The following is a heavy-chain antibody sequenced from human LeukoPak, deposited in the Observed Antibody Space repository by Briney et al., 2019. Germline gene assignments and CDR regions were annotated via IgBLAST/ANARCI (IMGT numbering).Heavy chain of an antibody. CDR3: AKRSCSGGACNFDY. Sequence: GGSLRLSCAGSGFTFSSYAMTWVRRVPGKGLEWVSAISDNGAATNYADSVKGRFTISRDNSRNTLYLQMNSLRAEDTAVYYCAKRSCSGGACNFDYWGQGTLVTVSS. CDR1: GFTFSSYA. D-gene: IGHD2-15*01. J-gene: IGHJ4*02. V-gene: IGHV3-23*01. CDR2: ISDNGAAT.